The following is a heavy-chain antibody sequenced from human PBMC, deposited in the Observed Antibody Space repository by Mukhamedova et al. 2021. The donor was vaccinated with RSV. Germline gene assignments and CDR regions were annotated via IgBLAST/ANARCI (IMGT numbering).Heavy chain of an antibody. V-gene: IGHV1-2*02. CDR3: ARGWLLSESPGWLDS. D-gene: IGHD6-19*01. CDR2: INTNNGAT. J-gene: IGHJ5*01. Sequence: GQGLEWVGYINTNNGATKFAQKFQGRVTMTRDTSMATTYMELTRLTSDDSAVYRCARGWLLSESPGWLDSWGQGALVTVSS.